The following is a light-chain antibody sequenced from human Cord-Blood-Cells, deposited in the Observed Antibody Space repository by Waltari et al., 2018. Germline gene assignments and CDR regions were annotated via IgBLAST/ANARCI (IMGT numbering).Light chain of an antibody. CDR3: QQYYSTPYS. Sequence: DIVMTQSPDSLAVSLGERATINCKSSQSVLYSSNNKNYLAWYQQKPGQPPKLLIYWASTRESGVPDRCSCSGSGTDFTLTISSLQAEDVAVYYYQQYYSTPYSFGQGTKLEIK. CDR1: QSVLYSSNNKNY. CDR2: WAS. V-gene: IGKV4-1*01. J-gene: IGKJ2*03.